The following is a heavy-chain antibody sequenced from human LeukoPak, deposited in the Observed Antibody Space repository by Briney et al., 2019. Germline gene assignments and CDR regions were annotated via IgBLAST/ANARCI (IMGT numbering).Heavy chain of an antibody. Sequence: SETLSLTCAVYGGSFSVYYWSWIRQPPGKGLEWIGEINHSGSTNYNPSLKSRVTISVDTSKNQFSLKLSSVTAADTAVYYCAGRGPIVATDYWGQGTLVTVSS. J-gene: IGHJ4*02. V-gene: IGHV4-34*01. D-gene: IGHD5-12*01. CDR3: AGRGPIVATDY. CDR2: INHSGST. CDR1: GGSFSVYY.